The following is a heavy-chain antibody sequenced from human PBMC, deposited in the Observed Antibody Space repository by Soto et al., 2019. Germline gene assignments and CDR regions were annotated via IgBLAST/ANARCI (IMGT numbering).Heavy chain of an antibody. CDR2: IYYSGST. Sequence: QVQLQESGPGLVKPSETLSLTCTVSGGSISSYYWSWIRQPPGKGLEWIGYIYYSGSTNYNPSLKSRVTISVDTSKNQFSLKLSSVTAADTAVYYCAREGGSGSLDYWGQGTLVTVSS. J-gene: IGHJ4*02. CDR1: GGSISSYY. V-gene: IGHV4-59*01. CDR3: AREGGSGSLDY. D-gene: IGHD3-10*01.